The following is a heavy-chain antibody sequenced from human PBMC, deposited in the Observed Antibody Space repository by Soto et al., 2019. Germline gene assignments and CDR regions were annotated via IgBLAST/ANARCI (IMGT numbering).Heavy chain of an antibody. CDR2: MNPSARSA. CDR1: GYTFTNFY. Sequence: GASVKVSCKASGYTFTNFYLHWVRQAPGQGLEWVGVMNPSARSASYAQKLRGRLTMDRDTSTTTVYMELSRLTSEDTAVYYCARDNSAANGVLDHWGLGTLVTVSS. D-gene: IGHD1-1*01. J-gene: IGHJ4*02. V-gene: IGHV1-46*04. CDR3: ARDNSAANGVLDH.